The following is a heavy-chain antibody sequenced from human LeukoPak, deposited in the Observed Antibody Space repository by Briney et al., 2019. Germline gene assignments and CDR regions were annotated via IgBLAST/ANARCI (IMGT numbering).Heavy chain of an antibody. CDR1: GFTFNSYN. V-gene: IGHV3-66*02. J-gene: IGHJ4*02. D-gene: IGHD4-23*01. CDR3: ARELH. CDR2: IYSGGTT. Sequence: GGSLRVSCAASGFTFNSYNMHWVRQAPGKGLEWVSVIYSGGTTYYADSVKGRFTISRDNSKNTLYLQMNSLGTEDTAVYYCARELHLGQGTLVTVSS.